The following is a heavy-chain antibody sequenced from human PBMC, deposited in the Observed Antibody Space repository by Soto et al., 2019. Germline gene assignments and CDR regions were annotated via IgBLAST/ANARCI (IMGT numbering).Heavy chain of an antibody. D-gene: IGHD2-2*01. CDR1: GGTFSSYA. J-gene: IGHJ6*02. V-gene: IGHV1-69*01. CDR3: ARSQGSSTSLEIYYYYYYGMDV. CDR2: IIPISETT. Sequence: VQLVQSGAEVKKPGSSVKVSCKASGGTFSSYAISWVRQAPGQGLEWMGGIIPISETTNYAQKFQGRVTITADESKSTAYMELSSLRSEDTAVYYCARSQGSSTSLEIYYYYYYGMDVWGQGTTDTVSS.